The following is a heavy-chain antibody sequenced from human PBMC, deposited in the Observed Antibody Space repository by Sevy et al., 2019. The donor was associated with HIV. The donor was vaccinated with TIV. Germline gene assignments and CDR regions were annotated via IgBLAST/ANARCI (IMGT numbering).Heavy chain of an antibody. D-gene: IGHD2-21*02. CDR3: ARHCGGDCSYAFDI. CDR2: INHSGST. CDR1: GGSFSGYY. J-gene: IGHJ3*02. Sequence: SETLSLTCAVYGGSFSGYYWSWIRQPPGKGLEWIGEINHSGSTNYNPSLKRRVTISLDPSKNQLSLKLSSVTAADTAVYYCARHCGGDCSYAFDIWGKGTMVTVSS. V-gene: IGHV4-34*01.